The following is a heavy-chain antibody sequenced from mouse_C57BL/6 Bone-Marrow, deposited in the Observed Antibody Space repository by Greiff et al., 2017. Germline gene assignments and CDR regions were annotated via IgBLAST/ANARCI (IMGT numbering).Heavy chain of an antibody. CDR3: ARQDYYGSSQYYYAMDY. CDR2: ISNGGGST. V-gene: IGHV5-12*01. J-gene: IGHJ4*01. Sequence: EVQGVESGGGLVQPGGSLKLSCAASGFNFSDYYMYWVRQTPEKRLEWVAYISNGGGSTYYPDTVKGRFTISRDNAKNTLYLQMSRMKSEDTAMYYCARQDYYGSSQYYYAMDYWGQGTSVTVSS. CDR1: GFNFSDYY. D-gene: IGHD1-1*01.